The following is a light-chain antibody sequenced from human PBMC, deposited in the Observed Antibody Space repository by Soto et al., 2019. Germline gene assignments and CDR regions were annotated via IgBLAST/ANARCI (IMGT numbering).Light chain of an antibody. V-gene: IGKV1-17*01. J-gene: IGKJ1*01. CDR1: QGIRNE. CDR3: LQHNTYPWT. Sequence: DLQMTQSPSSLSASVGDRVTITCRTSQGIRNELGWYQQKPGRVPKRLIYAAVNLQSGVPSRFSVSASGTEFTLTISSLQPEDFAIYYCLQHNTYPWTFGQGTKVEIK. CDR2: AAV.